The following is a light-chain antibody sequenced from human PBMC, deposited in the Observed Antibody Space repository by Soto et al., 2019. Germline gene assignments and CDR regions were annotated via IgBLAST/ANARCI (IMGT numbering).Light chain of an antibody. V-gene: IGKV1-39*01. CDR1: QNINTY. J-gene: IGKJ2*01. CDR2: AAS. Sequence: DIQMTQSPSSLSASVGDRVTITCRASQNINTYLNWCQQKPGKAPNLLIYAASSVQSGVPSRFSGSGSGTDFTLTISSLPPEDFATYYCQQSYSTPYTFGQGTKLEMK. CDR3: QQSYSTPYT.